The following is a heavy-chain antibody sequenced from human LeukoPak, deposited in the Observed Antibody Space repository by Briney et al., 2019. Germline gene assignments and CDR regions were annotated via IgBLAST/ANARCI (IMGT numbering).Heavy chain of an antibody. CDR1: GYTFTSYG. CDR2: ISAYNGNT. J-gene: IGHJ5*02. D-gene: IGHD4-17*01. CDR3: ARAYDYGDYLGGWSDP. Sequence: ASVKVSCKASGYTFTSYGISWVRQAPGQGLEWMGWISAYNGNTNYAQKLQGRVTMTTDTSTSTAYMELRSLRSDDTAVYYCARAYDYGDYLGGWSDPWGQGTLVTVSS. V-gene: IGHV1-18*01.